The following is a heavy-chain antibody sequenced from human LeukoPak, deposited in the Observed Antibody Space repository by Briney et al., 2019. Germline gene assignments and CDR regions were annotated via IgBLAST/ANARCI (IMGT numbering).Heavy chain of an antibody. D-gene: IGHD5-18*01. CDR2: ISYDGGNK. J-gene: IGHJ6*03. V-gene: IGHV3-30*18. CDR1: GFTFSSYS. Sequence: PGGSLRLSCAASGFTFSSYSMNWVRQAPGKGLEWVAVISYDGGNKYYADSVKGRFTISRDNSKNTLYLQMNSLRAEDTAVYYCAKFDGVQLWLPYYYYYMDVWGKGTTVIVSS. CDR3: AKFDGVQLWLPYYYYYMDV.